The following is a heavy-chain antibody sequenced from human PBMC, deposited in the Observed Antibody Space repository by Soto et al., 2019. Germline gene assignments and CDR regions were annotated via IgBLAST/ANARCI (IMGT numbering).Heavy chain of an antibody. CDR3: ARGRDYTIFGVVIIPEYYYYYMDV. J-gene: IGHJ6*03. D-gene: IGHD3-3*01. CDR2: MNPNSGNT. Sequence: ASVKVSCKASGYTFTSYDINWVRQATGQGLEWMGWMNPNSGNTGYAQKFQGRVTMTRNTSISTAYMELSSLRSEDTAVYYCARGRDYTIFGVVIIPEYYYYYMDVWGKGTTVTVSS. V-gene: IGHV1-8*01. CDR1: GYTFTSYD.